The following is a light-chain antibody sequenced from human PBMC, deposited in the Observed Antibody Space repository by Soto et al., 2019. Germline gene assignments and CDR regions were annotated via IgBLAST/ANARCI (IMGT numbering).Light chain of an antibody. CDR3: ASWDDSLSGWV. CDR1: TSNIGSNY. CDR2: RSN. J-gene: IGLJ3*02. V-gene: IGLV1-47*01. Sequence: QAVVTQPPSASGTPGQGVTISCSGSTSNIGSNYVYWYQQLPGTAPKLLIYRSNQRPSGVPDRFSGSKSGTSASLAISGLRSDDEANYYCASWDDSLSGWVFGGGTKLTVL.